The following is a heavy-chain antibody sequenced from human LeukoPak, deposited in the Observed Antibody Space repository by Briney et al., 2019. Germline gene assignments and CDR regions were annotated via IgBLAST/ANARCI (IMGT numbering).Heavy chain of an antibody. CDR1: GYTFTGYY. CDR3: ARERGDGYPFDS. J-gene: IGHJ4*02. D-gene: IGHD5-24*01. Sequence: ASVKVSCKASGYTFTGYYMHWVRQAPGQGLEWMGWINPNSGGTNYAQKFQGRVTMTRDTSISTAYLELSRLRSDDTAVYYCARERGDGYPFDSWGQGTLVTVSS. V-gene: IGHV1-2*02. CDR2: INPNSGGT.